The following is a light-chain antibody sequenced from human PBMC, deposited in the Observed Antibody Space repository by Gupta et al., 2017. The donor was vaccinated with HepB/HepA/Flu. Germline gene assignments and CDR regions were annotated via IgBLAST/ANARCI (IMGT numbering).Light chain of an antibody. V-gene: IGLV1-44*01. Sequence: TISCSGSSSNIGSNTVNWYQQLPRTAPKLLIYSNNQRPSGVPDRFSGSKSGTSASLAISGLQSEDEADYYCAAWDDSLNGWVFGGGTKLTVL. J-gene: IGLJ3*02. CDR3: AAWDDSLNGWV. CDR1: SSNIGSNT. CDR2: SNN.